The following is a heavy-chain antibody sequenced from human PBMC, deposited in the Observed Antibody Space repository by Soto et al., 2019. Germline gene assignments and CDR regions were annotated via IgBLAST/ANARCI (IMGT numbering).Heavy chain of an antibody. J-gene: IGHJ4*02. CDR1: GGSISGFY. Sequence: SETLSLTCTVCGGSISGFYCTWIRQPPWKGLEWIGYISYSGNTNYSPSLKSRVTISVDTSKRLLSLKLTSVTTADAAVYFCARASMVISRSCFDSWGQRTPVAVCS. CDR2: ISYSGNT. D-gene: IGHD2-2*01. V-gene: IGHV4-59*12. CDR3: ARASMVISRSCFDS.